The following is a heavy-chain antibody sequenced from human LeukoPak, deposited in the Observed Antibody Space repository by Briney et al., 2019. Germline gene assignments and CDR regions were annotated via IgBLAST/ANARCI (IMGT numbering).Heavy chain of an antibody. CDR3: ARKAYSYGYALDS. D-gene: IGHD5-18*01. CDR1: GGSISSSSYY. V-gene: IGHV4-39*01. Sequence: SETLSLTCTVSGGSISSSSYYWGWIRQPPGKGLEWMGSIYYSGSTYYNPSLKSRVTISVDTSKNQFSLKLSSVTAADTAVYYCARKAYSYGYALDSWGQGTLVTVSS. J-gene: IGHJ4*02. CDR2: IYYSGST.